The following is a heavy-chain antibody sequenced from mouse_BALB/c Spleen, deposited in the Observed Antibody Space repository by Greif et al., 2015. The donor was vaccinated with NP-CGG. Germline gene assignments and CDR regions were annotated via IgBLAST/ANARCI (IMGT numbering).Heavy chain of an antibody. Sequence: EVQGVESGGGLVKLGGSLKLSCAASGFTFSSYYMSWVRQTPEKRLELVAAINSNGGSTYYPDTVKGRFTISRDNAKNXLYLQMSSLKSEDTALYYCARLDYWGQGTTLTVSS. V-gene: IGHV5-6-2*01. CDR1: GFTFSSYY. CDR2: INSNGGST. CDR3: ARLDY. J-gene: IGHJ2*01.